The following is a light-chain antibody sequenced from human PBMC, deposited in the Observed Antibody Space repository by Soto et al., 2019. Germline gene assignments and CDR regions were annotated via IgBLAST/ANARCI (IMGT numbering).Light chain of an antibody. V-gene: IGKV3-20*01. CDR1: QSFSRNF. J-gene: IGKJ2*02. CDR3: QQYGASPGT. Sequence: EVVLTQSPGSLSLSPGERATLSCRASQSFSRNFLAWYQQKPGQAPRLLIYGASNRAIGIPDRFSGSGSGTDFTLTISRLEPEDFAVYYCQQYGASPGTFGQGTRVEI. CDR2: GAS.